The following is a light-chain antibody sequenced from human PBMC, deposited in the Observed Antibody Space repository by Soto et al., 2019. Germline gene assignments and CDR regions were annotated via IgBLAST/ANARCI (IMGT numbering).Light chain of an antibody. CDR2: GNN. J-gene: IGLJ2*01. CDR3: QSYDSSLSGGV. V-gene: IGLV1-40*01. Sequence: QSVLTQPPSVSGAPGQRVTFSCTGSSSNIGAGYDVHWYQQLPGTAPKLLLYGNNNRPSGVPDRFSGSKSVTSASLAITGLQAGDEADYYCQSYDSSLSGGVFGGGTKVTVL. CDR1: SSNIGAGYD.